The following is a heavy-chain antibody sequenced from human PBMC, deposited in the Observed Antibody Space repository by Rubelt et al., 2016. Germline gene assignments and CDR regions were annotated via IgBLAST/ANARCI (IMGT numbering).Heavy chain of an antibody. CDR1: GGSFSGYY. CDR2: INHSGST. V-gene: IGHV4-34*01. J-gene: IGHJ6*02. CDR3: ARGRRGSSSWLGRDYYGMDV. Sequence: QVQLQQWGAGLLKPSETLSLTCAVYGGSFSGYYWSWIRQPPGKGLEWIGEINHSGSTNYNPSLKSRVTISVAMSRSSFSLKRSSVTDADTAVYYCARGRRGSSSWLGRDYYGMDVWGQGTTVTVSS. D-gene: IGHD6-13*01.